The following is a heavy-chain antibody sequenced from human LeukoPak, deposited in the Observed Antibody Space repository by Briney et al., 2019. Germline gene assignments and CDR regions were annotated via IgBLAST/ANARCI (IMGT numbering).Heavy chain of an antibody. CDR1: GFTFSDYY. D-gene: IGHD5-18*01. CDR2: ISSSGSTI. CDR3: ARVEYIYGYGS. J-gene: IGHJ5*02. V-gene: IGHV3-11*01. Sequence: GGSLRLSCAASGFTFSDYYMSWIRQAPGTGLEWVSYISSSGSTICYADSVKGRFTISRDNGKNSLSLQMNSLRAEDTAVYYCARVEYIYGYGSWGQGTLVTVSS.